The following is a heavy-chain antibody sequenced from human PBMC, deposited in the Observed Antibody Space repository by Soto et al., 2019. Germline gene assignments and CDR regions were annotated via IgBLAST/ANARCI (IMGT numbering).Heavy chain of an antibody. V-gene: IGHV1-46*01. J-gene: IGHJ1*01. CDR3: ARGSSWYSLDAEYFQH. Sequence: QVQLVQSGAEVKKPGASVKVSCKASGYTFTSYYMHWVRQAPGQGLEWMGIINPSGGSTSYAQKFQGRVTMTRDTSTSTVYMELSSLRSEDTAVYYCARGSSWYSLDAEYFQHWGQGTLVTVSS. CDR1: GYTFTSYY. D-gene: IGHD6-13*01. CDR2: INPSGGST.